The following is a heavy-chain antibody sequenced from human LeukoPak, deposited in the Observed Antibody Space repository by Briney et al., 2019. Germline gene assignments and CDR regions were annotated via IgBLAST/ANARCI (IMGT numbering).Heavy chain of an antibody. Sequence: PGESLKISCKCSGYSFISYWIGWVRQMPGKGLEWMGIIYPGDSDTRYSPSFQGQVTISADKSISTAYLQWSSLKASDTAMYYCARQIAVADYYMDVWGKGTTVTVSS. CDR2: IYPGDSDT. CDR3: ARQIAVADYYMDV. CDR1: GYSFISYW. V-gene: IGHV5-51*01. D-gene: IGHD6-19*01. J-gene: IGHJ6*03.